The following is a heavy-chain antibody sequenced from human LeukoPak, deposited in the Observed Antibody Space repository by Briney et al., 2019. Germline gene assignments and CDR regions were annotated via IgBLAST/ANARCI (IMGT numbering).Heavy chain of an antibody. CDR3: AKKVEKSSGYYYGY. J-gene: IGHJ4*02. D-gene: IGHD3-22*01. CDR2: ISASGGST. CDR1: GFTFNTYA. Sequence: PEGSLRLSCAASGFTFNTYAMSWVRQAPGKALGWLSAISASGGSTYYADSVKGRFTISRDNSMTTLYLQMNSLRAEDTAVYYCAKKVEKSSGYYYGYWGQGTLVTVSS. V-gene: IGHV3-23*01.